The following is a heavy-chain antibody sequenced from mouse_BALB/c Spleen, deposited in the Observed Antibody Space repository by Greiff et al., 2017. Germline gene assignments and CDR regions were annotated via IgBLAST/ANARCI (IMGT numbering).Heavy chain of an antibody. CDR3: ARGAYYRDGWFAY. CDR2: ISYSGST. V-gene: IGHV3-2*02. J-gene: IGHJ3*01. D-gene: IGHD2-14*01. CDR1: GYSITSDYA. Sequence: EVKLMESGPGLVKPSQSLSLTCTVTGYSITSDYAWNWIRQFPGNKLEWMGYISYSGSTSYNPSLKSRISITRDTSKNQFFLQLNSVTTEDTATYYCARGAYYRDGWFAYWGQGTLVTVSA.